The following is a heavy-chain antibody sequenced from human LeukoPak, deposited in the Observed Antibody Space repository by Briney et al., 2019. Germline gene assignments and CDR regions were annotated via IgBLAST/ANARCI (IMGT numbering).Heavy chain of an antibody. V-gene: IGHV3-23*01. CDR2: ISGSGGST. CDR1: GFTFSSYA. J-gene: IGHJ5*02. CDR3: AKYFDYGDYNNWFDP. Sequence: GGSLRLSCAASGFTFSSYAMSWVRQAPGKGLEWVSAISGSGGSTYYADSVKGRFTISRDNSKNTLYLQMNSLRAEDTAVYYCAKYFDYGDYNNWFDPWGQGTLVTVSS. D-gene: IGHD4-17*01.